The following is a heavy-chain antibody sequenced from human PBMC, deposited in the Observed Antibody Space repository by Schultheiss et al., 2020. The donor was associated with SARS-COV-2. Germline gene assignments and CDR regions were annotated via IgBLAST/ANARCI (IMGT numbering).Heavy chain of an antibody. CDR2: ISSNGGST. Sequence: GGSLRLSCAASGFTFSSYAMHWVRQAPGKGLEYVSAISSNGGSTYYANSVKGRFTISRDNSKNTLYLQMSSLRAGDTAVYYCARDAPYGSGSRLYNWFDPWGQGTLVTVSS. CDR1: GFTFSSYA. D-gene: IGHD3-10*01. CDR3: ARDAPYGSGSRLYNWFDP. V-gene: IGHV3-64*01. J-gene: IGHJ5*02.